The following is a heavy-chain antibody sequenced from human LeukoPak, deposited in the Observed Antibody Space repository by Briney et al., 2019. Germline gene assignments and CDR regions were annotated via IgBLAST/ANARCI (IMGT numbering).Heavy chain of an antibody. V-gene: IGHV3-66*01. CDR2: IYSGGST. D-gene: IGHD4-11*01. CDR1: GFTVSSNY. CDR3: ARSQDYSNNAHYFDY. J-gene: IGHJ4*02. Sequence: PGGSLRLSCAASGFTVSSNYMSWVRQAPGKGLEWVSVIYSGGSTYYADSVKGRFTISRDNSKNTLYVQMNSLRAEDTAVYYCARSQDYSNNAHYFDYWGQGTLVTVSS.